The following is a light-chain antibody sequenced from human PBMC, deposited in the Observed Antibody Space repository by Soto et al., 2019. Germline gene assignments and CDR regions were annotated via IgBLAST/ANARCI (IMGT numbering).Light chain of an antibody. CDR3: MQALQTLWT. J-gene: IGKJ1*01. CDR1: QSLLHSNGYNY. V-gene: IGKV2-28*01. CDR2: LGS. Sequence: DIVMTQSPLSLPVTPGEPASISCRSSQSLLHSNGYNYLDWYLQKPGQSPQLLIYLGSNRSSGVPDRFSDSGSGTDFTLKISRVEAEDVGVYYCMQALQTLWTFGQGTKVDIK.